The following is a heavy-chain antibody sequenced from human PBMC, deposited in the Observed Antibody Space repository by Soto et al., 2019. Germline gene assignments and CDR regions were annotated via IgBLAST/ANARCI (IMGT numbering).Heavy chain of an antibody. CDR3: ASRGENIVLMVYAIPEAVADKSVAFDI. Sequence: QLQLQESGPGLVKPSETLSLTCTVSGGSISSSSYYWGWIRQPPGKGLEWIGSIYYSGSTYYNPSLKSRVTISVDTSKNQFSLRLSSVTAADTAVYYCASRGENIVLMVYAIPEAVADKSVAFDIWGQGTMVTVSS. J-gene: IGHJ3*02. CDR2: IYYSGST. V-gene: IGHV4-39*01. D-gene: IGHD2-8*01. CDR1: GGSISSSSYY.